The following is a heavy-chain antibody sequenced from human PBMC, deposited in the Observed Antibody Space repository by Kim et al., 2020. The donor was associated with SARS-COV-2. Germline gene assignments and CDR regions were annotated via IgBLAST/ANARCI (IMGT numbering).Heavy chain of an antibody. CDR1: GHTFTRDS. CDR2: IDCGNGNA. D-gene: IGHD2-15*01. Sequence: ASVKVSCKTSGHTFTRDSIHWVRQAPGQGLEWMGGIDCGNGNAIYSQNFHGRVTFTTDTSASTGYMEMSSLRSEDSAVYYCLGGYYFDYWGQGTLVTVSS. V-gene: IGHV1-3*01. CDR3: LGGYYFDY. J-gene: IGHJ4*02.